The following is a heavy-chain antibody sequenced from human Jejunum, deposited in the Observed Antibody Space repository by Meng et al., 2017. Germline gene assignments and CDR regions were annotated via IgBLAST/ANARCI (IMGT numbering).Heavy chain of an antibody. CDR2: IYWDDDK. CDR3: AHRLAYSSNYNVGWFDP. J-gene: IGHJ5*02. CDR1: WFSLSTSGVG. Sequence: QINLQESGPTLVNPTHTRTRPCTFSWFSLSTSGVGVGWIRQPPGKALECLALIYWDDDKRYNPSLKNRLTITKDTSKNQVVLIMTNMDPVDTATYYCAHRLAYSSNYNVGWFDPWGQGTLVTVPS. V-gene: IGHV2-5*02. D-gene: IGHD6-13*01.